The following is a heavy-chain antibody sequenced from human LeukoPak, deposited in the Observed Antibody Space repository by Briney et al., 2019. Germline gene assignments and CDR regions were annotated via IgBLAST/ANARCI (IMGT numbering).Heavy chain of an antibody. CDR2: IKPKSDGETT. J-gene: IGHJ4*02. D-gene: IGHD2-21*01. CDR3: ITPLPYSAQ. CDR1: GFTFSNAY. Sequence: GGSLRLSCAANGFTFSNAYMNWVRQAPGKGLEWVGRIKPKSDGETTEYAAPVKGGFSISRDDSKNMLYLQMNSLKTEDTAVYYCITPLPYSAQGGQGTLVTVSS. V-gene: IGHV3-15*07.